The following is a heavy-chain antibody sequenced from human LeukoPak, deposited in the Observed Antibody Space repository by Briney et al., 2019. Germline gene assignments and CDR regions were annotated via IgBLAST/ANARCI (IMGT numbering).Heavy chain of an antibody. Sequence: PGGSLRLSCAASGFIFTNFWMSWVRQAPGKGLEWVANTRPDGSETYYVDSVRGRFTVSRDNAKNSLYLQMNTLRVEDTAVYFCARDASGYYDSWDQGTLVTVSS. CDR1: GFIFTNFW. V-gene: IGHV3-7*01. D-gene: IGHD3-22*01. J-gene: IGHJ4*02. CDR3: ARDASGYYDS. CDR2: TRPDGSET.